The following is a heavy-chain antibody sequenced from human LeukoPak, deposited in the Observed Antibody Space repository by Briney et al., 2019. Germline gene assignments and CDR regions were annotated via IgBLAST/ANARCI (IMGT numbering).Heavy chain of an antibody. J-gene: IGHJ2*01. Sequence: SETLSLTCTVSGYSISSGYYWGWIRQSPGKGLEWIGSIYHSGSTYYNPSLKSRVTISVDTSKNQFSLKLSSVTAADTAVYYCARVPLGYWYFDLWGRGTLVTVSS. CDR2: IYHSGST. V-gene: IGHV4-38-2*02. D-gene: IGHD7-27*01. CDR3: ARVPLGYWYFDL. CDR1: GYSISSGYY.